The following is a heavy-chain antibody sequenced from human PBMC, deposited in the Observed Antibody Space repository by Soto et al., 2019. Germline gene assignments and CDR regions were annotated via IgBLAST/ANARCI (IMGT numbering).Heavy chain of an antibody. CDR3: ARRTPAVAFDY. CDR2: INHSGST. Sequence: SETLSLTCAVYGGSFSGYYWSWIRQPPGKGLEWIGEINHSGSTNYNPSLKSRVTISVDTSKNQFFLKLNSVTAADTAVYYCARRTPAVAFDYWGQGTLVTVSS. V-gene: IGHV4-34*01. J-gene: IGHJ4*02. CDR1: GGSFSGYY. D-gene: IGHD6-19*01.